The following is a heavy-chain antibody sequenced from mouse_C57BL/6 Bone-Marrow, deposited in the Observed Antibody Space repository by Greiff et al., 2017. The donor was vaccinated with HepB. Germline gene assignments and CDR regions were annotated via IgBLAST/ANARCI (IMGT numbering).Heavy chain of an antibody. CDR3: ARDGSSSFDY. D-gene: IGHD1-1*01. J-gene: IGHJ2*01. CDR2: ISSGSSTI. CDR1: GFPFSDYG. V-gene: IGHV5-17*01. Sequence: EVKVVESGGGLVKPGGSLKLPCAASGFPFSDYGMHWVRQAPEKGLEWVAYISSGSSTIYYADTVKGRFTISRDNAKNTLFLQMTSLRSEDTAMYYCARDGSSSFDYWGQGTTLTVSS.